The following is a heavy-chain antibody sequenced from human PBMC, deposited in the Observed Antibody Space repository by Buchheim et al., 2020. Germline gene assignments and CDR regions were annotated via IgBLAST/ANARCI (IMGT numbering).Heavy chain of an antibody. D-gene: IGHD1-14*01. CDR2: ISSNGSTK. CDR3: ARDLRPEPGTDWFDP. J-gene: IGHJ5*02. Sequence: EVQLVESGGGLVQPGGSLRLSCAASGFTFSSYEMNWVRQAPGKGLEWVSYISSNGSTKYYADSVKGRFTISRDNSKNTLYLQMNSLSAEDTAVYYCARDLRPEPGTDWFDPWGQGTL. V-gene: IGHV3-48*03. CDR1: GFTFSSYE.